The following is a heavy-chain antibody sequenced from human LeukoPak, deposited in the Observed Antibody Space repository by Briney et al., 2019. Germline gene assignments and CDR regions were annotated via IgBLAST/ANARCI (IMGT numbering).Heavy chain of an antibody. J-gene: IGHJ4*02. CDR1: GFTFSSYW. CDR2: INDDGSAT. V-gene: IGHV3-74*01. Sequence: GGSLRLSCAASGFTFSSYWMHWVRQAPGEGLVWVSRINDDGSATAYADSVKGRFTISRDNSQNTLYLQMNSLRAEDTAVYYCARDVDKDSGSTPGGFWGQGTLVTVSS. D-gene: IGHD1-26*01. CDR3: ARDVDKDSGSTPGGF.